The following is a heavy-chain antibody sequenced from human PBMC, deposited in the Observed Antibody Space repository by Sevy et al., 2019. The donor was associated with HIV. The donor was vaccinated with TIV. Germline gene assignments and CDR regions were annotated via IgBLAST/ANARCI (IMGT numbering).Heavy chain of an antibody. CDR2: IKGDGSEK. Sequence: GGSLRLSCVASGFTFSSYWMSWVRQAPGKGLEWVANIKGDGSEKYYVDSVKGRFTISRDNAKNSLYLQMNSLRAEDTAVYYSARDCSSASCLWGMDVWGQGTTVTVSS. J-gene: IGHJ6*02. CDR1: GFTFSSYW. CDR3: ARDCSSASCLWGMDV. D-gene: IGHD2-2*01. V-gene: IGHV3-7*03.